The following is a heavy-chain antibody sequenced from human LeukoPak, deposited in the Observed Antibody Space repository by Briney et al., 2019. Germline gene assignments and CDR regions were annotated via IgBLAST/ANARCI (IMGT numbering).Heavy chain of an antibody. D-gene: IGHD6-13*01. Sequence: KPSETLSLTCAVYGASFSDNYWSWIRQFPEKGLEWIGEINHSGSTNYNPSLKSRVTISVDTSKNQFSLKLSSVTAADTAVYYCARAAAPPHSFDYWGQGTLVTVSS. CDR3: ARAAAPPHSFDY. CDR2: INHSGST. CDR1: GASFSDNY. J-gene: IGHJ4*02. V-gene: IGHV4-34*01.